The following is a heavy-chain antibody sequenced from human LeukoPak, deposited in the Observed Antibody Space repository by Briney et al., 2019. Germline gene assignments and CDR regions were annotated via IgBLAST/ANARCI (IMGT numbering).Heavy chain of an antibody. V-gene: IGHV1-2*02. CDR3: ARGSFLYYDSSGAKPFDY. Sequence: ASVKVSCKASGYTFTGYYIHWVRQAPGQGLEWMGWINPNSGGTNYAQKFQGRVTMTRDTSISTAYLELSRLRSDDTAVYYCARGSFLYYDSSGAKPFDYWGQGTLVTVSS. J-gene: IGHJ4*02. CDR2: INPNSGGT. CDR1: GYTFTGYY. D-gene: IGHD3-22*01.